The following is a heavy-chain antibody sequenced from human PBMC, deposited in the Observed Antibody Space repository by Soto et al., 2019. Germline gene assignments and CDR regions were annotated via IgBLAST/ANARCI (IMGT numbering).Heavy chain of an antibody. J-gene: IGHJ4*02. D-gene: IGHD6-6*01. CDR2: ISGSGGNT. Sequence: EVQLLESGGGLVQPGGSLRLSCAASGFTFSSYAMSWVRQAPGKGLEWVSAISGSGGNTYYADSVKGRFTISRDNSKNSLYLQMNSLRAEVTAVYYCAKSLVARPYDYWGQGTLVTVSS. V-gene: IGHV3-23*01. CDR1: GFTFSSYA. CDR3: AKSLVARPYDY.